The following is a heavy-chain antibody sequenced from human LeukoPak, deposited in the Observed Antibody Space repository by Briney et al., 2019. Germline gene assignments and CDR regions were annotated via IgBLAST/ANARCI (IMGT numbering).Heavy chain of an antibody. CDR2: ISHDENNR. V-gene: IGHV3-30-3*01. CDR3: ARTVATLGVDY. CDR1: GFTFSNYI. Sequence: GRSLRLSCAASGFTFSNYILHWVRQSPGKGLEWVAVISHDENNRYYADSVKGRFTISRDNSKNTLYLQMNSLRVEDTAVYYCARTVATLGVDYWGQGTLVTVSS. D-gene: IGHD5-12*01. J-gene: IGHJ4*02.